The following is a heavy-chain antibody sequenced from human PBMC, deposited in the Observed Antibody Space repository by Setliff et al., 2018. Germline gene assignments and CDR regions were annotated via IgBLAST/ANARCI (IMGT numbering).Heavy chain of an antibody. J-gene: IGHJ4*02. Sequence: GESLKISCAASGFTSSMYGVHWVRQAPGKGLEWVAYIRHDGSNKYYADSLKGRFTISRDNSKNTLYLQMNSLRAEDTAVYYCAKDGGGAYYSRSDYWGQGTLVTVSS. CDR3: AKDGGGAYYSRSDY. D-gene: IGHD1-26*01. V-gene: IGHV3-30*02. CDR2: IRHDGSNK. CDR1: GFTSSMYG.